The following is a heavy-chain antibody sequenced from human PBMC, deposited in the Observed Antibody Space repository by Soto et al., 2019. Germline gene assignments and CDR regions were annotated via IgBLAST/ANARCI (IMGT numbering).Heavy chain of an antibody. D-gene: IGHD1-26*01. J-gene: IGHJ3*02. CDR2: ISYDGSNK. CDR3: AVGGPIVGATRGAFDI. V-gene: IGHV3-30*03. CDR1: GFTFSSYG. Sequence: QVQLVESGGGVVQPGRSLRLSCAASGFTFSSYGMHWVRQAPGKGLEWVAVISYDGSNKYYADSVKGRFTISRDNSKNTLYLQMNSLRAEDTAVYYCAVGGPIVGATRGAFDIWGQGTMVTVSS.